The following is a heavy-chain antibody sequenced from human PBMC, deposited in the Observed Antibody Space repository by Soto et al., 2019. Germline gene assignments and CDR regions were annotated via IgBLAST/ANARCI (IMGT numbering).Heavy chain of an antibody. CDR2: ISSSGSTI. J-gene: IGHJ4*02. CDR3: ARGSSVAGRLGPFDY. V-gene: IGHV3-48*02. Sequence: EVRLEESGGGLVPPGGSLRLSCIASGFTFSNYNMHWVRQAPGKGLERVSYISSSGSTIYYADSVKGRLAISRDNAKNSLYLQMNSLRDEDRAVYYCARGSSVAGRLGPFDYWGQGTLVTVSS. CDR1: GFTFSNYN. D-gene: IGHD6-6*01.